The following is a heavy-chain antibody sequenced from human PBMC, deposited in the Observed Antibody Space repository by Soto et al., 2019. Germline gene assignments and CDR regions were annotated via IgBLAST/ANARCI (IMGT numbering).Heavy chain of an antibody. J-gene: IGHJ4*02. CDR3: ARGMTTVTTYDD. CDR2: IYHSGRT. CDR1: GGSISSGGYS. D-gene: IGHD4-17*01. Sequence: QLQMKESGSGLVKPSQTLSLTCAVSGGSISSGGYSWSWIRQPPGKGLEWLWYIYHSGRTYYNPSHKRRVTISVDRSKNQFSLKLISVTAADTAVYYCARGMTTVTTYDDWGQGTLVTVSS. V-gene: IGHV4-30-2*01.